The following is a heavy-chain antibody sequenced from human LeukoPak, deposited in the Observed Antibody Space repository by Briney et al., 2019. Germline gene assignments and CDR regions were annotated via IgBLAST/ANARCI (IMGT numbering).Heavy chain of an antibody. D-gene: IGHD1-1*01. Sequence: SETLSLTCVVSGYSISNDYYWGWLRQPPGKGLEWIGNIYRSGGSYYNPSLKSRVTILVDTSKNQFSLKLSSVTAADTAVYYCAKAGTTGIHHWFDPWGQGNLVTVSS. V-gene: IGHV4-38-2*01. CDR3: AKAGTTGIHHWFDP. CDR1: GYSISNDYY. CDR2: IYRSGGS. J-gene: IGHJ5*02.